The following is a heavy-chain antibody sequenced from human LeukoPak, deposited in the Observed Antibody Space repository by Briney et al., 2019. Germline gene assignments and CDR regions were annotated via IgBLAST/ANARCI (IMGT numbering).Heavy chain of an antibody. Sequence: GASVKVSCKASGYTFTSYGISWVRQAPGQGLEWMGWISAYNGNTNYAQKLQGRVTMTPDTSTSTAYMELRSLRSDDTAVYYCARTDCSSTSCYNGGNNWFDPWGQGTLVTVSS. CDR1: GYTFTSYG. V-gene: IGHV1-18*01. J-gene: IGHJ5*02. CDR2: ISAYNGNT. D-gene: IGHD2-2*02. CDR3: ARTDCSSTSCYNGGNNWFDP.